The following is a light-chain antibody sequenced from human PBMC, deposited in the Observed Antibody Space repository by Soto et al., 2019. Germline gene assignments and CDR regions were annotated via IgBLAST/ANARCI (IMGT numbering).Light chain of an antibody. Sequence: DIQMTQSPSSLSASVGDRVTITCRASQSISNYLNWYQQKPGKAPKLLMYAASSLQGGGPARFGGSGSGTDFTLTISSLQPEDFATYYGQQSYSTPRTFGQGTKVEIK. CDR3: QQSYSTPRT. V-gene: IGKV1-39*01. J-gene: IGKJ1*01. CDR1: QSISNY. CDR2: AAS.